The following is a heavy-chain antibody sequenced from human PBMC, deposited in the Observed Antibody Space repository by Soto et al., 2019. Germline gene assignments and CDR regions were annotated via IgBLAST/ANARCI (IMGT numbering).Heavy chain of an antibody. V-gene: IGHV4-39*01. J-gene: IGHJ5*02. CDR2: IYYSGST. CDR3: ARHWQYCGGGSCYSGLYNWFDP. CDR1: GGSISSSSYY. D-gene: IGHD2-15*01. Sequence: SETLSLTCTVSGGSISSSSYYWGWIRQPPGKGLEWIGSIYYSGSTYYNPSLKSRVTISVDTSKNQFSLKLSSVTAADTAVYYCARHWQYCGGGSCYSGLYNWFDPWGQGTLVT.